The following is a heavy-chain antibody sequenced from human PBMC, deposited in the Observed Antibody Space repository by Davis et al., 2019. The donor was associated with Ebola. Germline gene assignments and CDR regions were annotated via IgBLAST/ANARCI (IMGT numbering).Heavy chain of an antibody. D-gene: IGHD3-22*01. CDR2: ISSSGSTI. CDR3: AKDPQGYYDSSGYYPDAFDI. Sequence: GESLKISCAASGFTFSYYYMSWIRQAPGKGLEWVSYISSSGSTIYYADSVKGRFTISRDNAKNSLYLQMNSLRAEDTAVYYCAKDPQGYYDSSGYYPDAFDIWGQGTMVTVSS. CDR1: GFTFSYYY. V-gene: IGHV3-11*01. J-gene: IGHJ3*02.